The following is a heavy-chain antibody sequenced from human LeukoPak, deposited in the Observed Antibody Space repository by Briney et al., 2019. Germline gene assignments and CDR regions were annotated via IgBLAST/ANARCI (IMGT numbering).Heavy chain of an antibody. CDR3: GRVPWYYDSSGYYYYFDY. CDR2: IYYSGST. CDR1: GGSISSYY. V-gene: IGHV4-59*01. J-gene: IGHJ4*02. Sequence: PSETLSLTRTVSGGSISSYYWSWIRQPPGKGLEWIGYIYYSGSTNYNPSLKSRVTISVDTSKNQFSLKLSSVTAADTAVYYCGRVPWYYDSSGYYYYFDYWGQGTLVTVSS. D-gene: IGHD3-22*01.